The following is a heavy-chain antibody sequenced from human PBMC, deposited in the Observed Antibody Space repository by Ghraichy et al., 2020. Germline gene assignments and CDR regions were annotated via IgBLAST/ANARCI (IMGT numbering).Heavy chain of an antibody. CDR3: VRQGFGYFGMHV. CDR1: GCSISSSNYY. Sequence: SETLSLTCTVSGCSISSSNYYWGWIRQPPGKGLEWIGSIYYSGGTFYNPSLQSRVAISIDTSRDQFSLKVISVTAADTAVYYCVRQGFGYFGMHVWGQGTTVTVSS. CDR2: IYYSGGT. J-gene: IGHJ6*02. D-gene: IGHD2-15*01. V-gene: IGHV4-39*01.